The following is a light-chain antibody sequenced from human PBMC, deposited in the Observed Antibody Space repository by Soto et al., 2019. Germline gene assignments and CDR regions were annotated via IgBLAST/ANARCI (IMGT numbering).Light chain of an antibody. J-gene: IGKJ2*01. CDR3: QHYNIWPYT. V-gene: IGKV3-15*01. CDR2: GAS. CDR1: QSIRSD. Sequence: EIVMTQSPVSLSVSPGEIATFSCRASQSIRSDLAWYQQKPGQAPRLLIYGASTKATGIPARFSGSGSGTEFTLTISRLQAEDCAVYYCQHYNIWPYTFGQGTKLEI.